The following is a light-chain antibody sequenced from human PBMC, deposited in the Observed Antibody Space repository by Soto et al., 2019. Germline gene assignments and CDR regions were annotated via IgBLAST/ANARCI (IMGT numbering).Light chain of an antibody. CDR2: AAS. V-gene: IGKV1-8*01. CDR1: QSISNW. J-gene: IGKJ5*01. Sequence: MTQSPATLSVSPGERVTITCRASQSISNWLAWYQQKPGKAPKLLIYAASTLQSGVPSRFSGSGSGTDFTLTISCLQSEDFATYYCQQYYSYPRTFGQGTRLEIK. CDR3: QQYYSYPRT.